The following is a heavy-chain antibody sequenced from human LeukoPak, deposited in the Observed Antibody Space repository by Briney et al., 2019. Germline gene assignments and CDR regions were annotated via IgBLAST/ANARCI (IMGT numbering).Heavy chain of an antibody. CDR3: TTDQPYDILTGYYFPHYYYMDV. CDR1: GCTISNAW. V-gene: IGHV3-15*01. Sequence: PAGSLRLTCAASGCTISNAWICWVRLAQGTGMEWECRSKSKTNGGTTDNPAPVKGRFTISRDDSKNTLYLQMNSLKTEDTAVYYCTTDQPYDILTGYYFPHYYYMDVWGKGTTVTVSS. J-gene: IGHJ6*03. CDR2: SKSKTNGGTT. D-gene: IGHD3-9*01.